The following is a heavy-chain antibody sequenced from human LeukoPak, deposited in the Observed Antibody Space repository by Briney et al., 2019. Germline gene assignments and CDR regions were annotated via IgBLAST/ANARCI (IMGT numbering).Heavy chain of an antibody. V-gene: IGHV4-4*02. D-gene: IGHD2-21*02. CDR2: IYHSGST. CDR3: ARIEGGLLHPTS. Sequence: SGTLSLTCAVSGGSISSSNWWSWVRQPPGKGLEWIGEIYHSGSTNYNPSLKSRVTISVDTSKNQFSLKLSSVTAADTAVYYCARIEGGLLHPTSWGQGTLVTVSS. J-gene: IGHJ5*02. CDR1: GGSISSSNW.